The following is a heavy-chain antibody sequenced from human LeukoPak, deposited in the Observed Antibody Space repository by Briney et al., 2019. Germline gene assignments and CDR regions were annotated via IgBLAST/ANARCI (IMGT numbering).Heavy chain of an antibody. J-gene: IGHJ4*02. CDR3: ARDRGLRRRGYNLVYS. Sequence: PGGSLRLSCAASGFTFSGYPIHWVRQAPGKGLEWVAVISYDGSNKYYADSVKGRFTISRDNSKNTLYLQMNSLRAEDTAVYYCARDRGLRRRGYNLVYSWGQGTLVTVSS. D-gene: IGHD5-18*01. V-gene: IGHV3-30-3*01. CDR1: GFTFSGYP. CDR2: ISYDGSNK.